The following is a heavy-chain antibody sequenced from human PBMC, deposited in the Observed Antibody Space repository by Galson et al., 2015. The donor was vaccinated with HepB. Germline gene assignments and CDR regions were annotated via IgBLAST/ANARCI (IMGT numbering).Heavy chain of an antibody. D-gene: IGHD1-26*01. CDR3: AGGIGSFDY. CDR1: GDSVSSYSGA. Sequence: CAISGDSVSSYSGAWNWVRQSPSGGLEWLGRTYYRTKWNYDYALSVKSRMTISPDTSKNQVFLHLSSVTPEDTAVYYCAGGIGSFDYWGQGTLVTVSS. CDR2: TYYRTKWNY. J-gene: IGHJ4*02. V-gene: IGHV6-1*01.